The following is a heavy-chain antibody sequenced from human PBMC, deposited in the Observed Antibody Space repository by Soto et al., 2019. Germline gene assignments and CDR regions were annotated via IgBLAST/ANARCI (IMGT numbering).Heavy chain of an antibody. CDR2: IYYSGST. D-gene: IGHD3-10*02. J-gene: IGHJ4*02. V-gene: IGHV4-30-4*01. Sequence: SETLSLTCTVSGGSISSGDYYWSWIRQPPGKGLEWIGYIYYSGSTYYNPSLKSRVTISVDTSKNQFSLKLSSVTAADTAVYYCARVGVDADYDVVQTNLFDYWGQGTLVTVSS. CDR1: GGSISSGDYY. CDR3: ARVGVDADYDVVQTNLFDY.